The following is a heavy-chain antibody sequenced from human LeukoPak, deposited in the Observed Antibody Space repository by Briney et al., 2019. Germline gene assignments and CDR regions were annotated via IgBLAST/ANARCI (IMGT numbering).Heavy chain of an antibody. CDR3: ARTPTGYFDY. Sequence: GGSLGLSCAASGFTFSSYAMHWVRQAPGKGLEWVAVISYDGSNKYYADSVKGRFTISRDNSKNTLYLQMNSLRAEDTAVYYCARTPTGYFDYWGQGTLVTVSS. CDR1: GFTFSSYA. V-gene: IGHV3-30*04. CDR2: ISYDGSNK. D-gene: IGHD1-1*01. J-gene: IGHJ4*02.